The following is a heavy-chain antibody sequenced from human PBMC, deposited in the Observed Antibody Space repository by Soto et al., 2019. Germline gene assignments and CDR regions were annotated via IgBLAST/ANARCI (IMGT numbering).Heavy chain of an antibody. V-gene: IGHV3-64*07. J-gene: IGHJ4*02. CDR2: ITSNGGNT. CDR3: ARADNGGDYHY. D-gene: IGHD2-21*02. CDR1: GFTFSTYN. Sequence: EVQLVESGGGLAQPGGSLRLSCAASGFTFSTYNMHWVRQAPGKGLEYVSAITSNGGNTYYADSVKGRFTISRDNSKNTLSLQMGSLRAEDMAVYYCARADNGGDYHYWGRGTLVTVSS.